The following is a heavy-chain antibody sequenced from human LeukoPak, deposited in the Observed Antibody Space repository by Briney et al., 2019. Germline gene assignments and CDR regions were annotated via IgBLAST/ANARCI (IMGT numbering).Heavy chain of an antibody. CDR2: IYYSGST. CDR3: ARGPYDSCGYHDAFDI. Sequence: PSETLSLTCTVSGGSISSYYWSWIRQPPGKGLEWIGYIYYSGSTNYNPSLKSRVTISVDTSKNQFSLKLSSVTAADTAVYYCARGPYDSCGYHDAFDIWGQGTMVTVSS. V-gene: IGHV4-59*01. D-gene: IGHD3-22*01. J-gene: IGHJ3*02. CDR1: GGSISSYY.